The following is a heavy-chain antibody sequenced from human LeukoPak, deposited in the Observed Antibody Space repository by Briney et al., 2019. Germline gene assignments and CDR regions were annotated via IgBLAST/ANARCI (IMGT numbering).Heavy chain of an antibody. CDR2: MNPNSGNA. CDR1: GYTFTSHD. V-gene: IGHV1-8*01. J-gene: IGHJ3*02. D-gene: IGHD3-22*01. Sequence: VASVKVSCNASGYTFTSHDINWVRQATGQGLEWMGWMNPNSGNAGYAQKFQGRVTMTRNTSISTAYMELSSLRSGDTAGYICAGGVYDSSVSDAFDIWGQGTMVTVSS. CDR3: AGGVYDSSVSDAFDI.